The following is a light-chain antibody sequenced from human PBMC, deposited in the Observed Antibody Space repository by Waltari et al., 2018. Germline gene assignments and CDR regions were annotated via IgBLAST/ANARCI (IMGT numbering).Light chain of an antibody. CDR1: QSVSRF. V-gene: IGKV3-20*01. Sequence: EIVLTQSQGTLSLSPGESGTFSCRASQSVSRFLAWYQQKPGQAPRLLISGASSRATGIPDRFSGSGSGTDFSLTISRLEPEDFAVYYCQKYDRLPATFGQGTKVEIK. CDR3: QKYDRLPAT. J-gene: IGKJ1*01. CDR2: GAS.